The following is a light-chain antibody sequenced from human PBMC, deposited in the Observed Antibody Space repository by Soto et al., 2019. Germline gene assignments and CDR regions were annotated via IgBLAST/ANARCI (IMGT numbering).Light chain of an antibody. CDR2: EAN. J-gene: IGLJ3*02. Sequence: QAVVPQPASVPGSPGQSITISCTGTSSDVGSYNLVSGYQHHPGNAPKLIIHEANQQPSGVSNRFSGSKSGNTASLAISGLQAEDEADYYCCSQAGRNSVVFGGGTQVTVL. CDR3: CSQAGRNSVV. V-gene: IGLV2-23*01. CDR1: SSDVGSYNL.